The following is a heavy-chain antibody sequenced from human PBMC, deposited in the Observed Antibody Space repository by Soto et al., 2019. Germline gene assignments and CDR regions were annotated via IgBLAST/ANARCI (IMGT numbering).Heavy chain of an antibody. CDR2: INPDSTTI. Sequence: PGGSLRLSCKASGIYLSNYWMHWVRQAPGKGLVWVSRINPDSTTITYADSVKGRFTISRDNAENTLYLQMNSLSAEDTGTYYCTSETFGGGDSWGQGTLVTVSS. CDR3: TSETFGGGDS. CDR1: GIYLSNYW. D-gene: IGHD3-10*01. V-gene: IGHV3-74*01. J-gene: IGHJ4*02.